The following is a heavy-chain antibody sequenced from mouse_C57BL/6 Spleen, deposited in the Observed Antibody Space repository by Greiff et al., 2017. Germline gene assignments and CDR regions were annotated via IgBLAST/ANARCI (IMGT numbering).Heavy chain of an antibody. Sequence: EVKLVESGGGLVKPGGSLKLSCAASGFTFSDYGMHWVRQAPEKGLEWVAYISSGSSTIYYADTVKGRFTISRDNAKNTLFLQMTSLRSEDTAMYYWARGGNYGSSYGFAYWGQGTLVTVSA. CDR3: ARGGNYGSSYGFAY. CDR2: ISSGSSTI. V-gene: IGHV5-17*01. J-gene: IGHJ3*01. D-gene: IGHD1-1*01. CDR1: GFTFSDYG.